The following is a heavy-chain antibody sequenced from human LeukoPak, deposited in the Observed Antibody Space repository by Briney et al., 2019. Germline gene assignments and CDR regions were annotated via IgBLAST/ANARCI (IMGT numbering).Heavy chain of an antibody. V-gene: IGHV3-23*01. CDR3: AGAFSGWSPKF. CDR2: ISDGGGAT. J-gene: IGHJ4*02. Sequence: GGSLRLSCAASGFTFSSYAMTWVRQAPGKGLEWVSGISDGGGATYYADSVKGRFTLSRDNSKNTLYLQMNSLRADDTAVYYCAGAFSGWSPKFWGQGTPVTVSS. D-gene: IGHD6-19*01. CDR1: GFTFSSYA.